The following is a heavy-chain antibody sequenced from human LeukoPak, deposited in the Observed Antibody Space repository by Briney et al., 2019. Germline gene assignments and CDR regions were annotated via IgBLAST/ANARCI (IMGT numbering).Heavy chain of an antibody. CDR1: RFSISGYA. V-gene: IGHV3-23*01. CDR3: AKDQVGWTSSRFDP. D-gene: IGHD6-6*01. CDR2: INSNGNT. J-gene: IGHJ5*02. Sequence: GGSLRLSCAASRFSISGYAMSWVRQAPGKGLEWVSGINSNGNTYNADSVKGRFTISRDNSKNTLYLQMNSLRVEDTAVYYCAKDQVGWTSSRFDPWGQGTVVTVSS.